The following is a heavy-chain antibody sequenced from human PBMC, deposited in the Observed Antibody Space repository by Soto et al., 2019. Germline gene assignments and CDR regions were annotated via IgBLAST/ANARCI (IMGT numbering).Heavy chain of an antibody. Sequence: QVQLVQSGAEVKKPGSSVKVACKASGGTVSYYTISWVRQAPGQGLEWMGRIIPILGIANYAQKFQGRGTITSDKSTRTVYMALICLRSEDTAVYYCASNYGGNSYWGQGTLVTVSS. V-gene: IGHV1-69*02. D-gene: IGHD4-17*01. CDR1: GGTVSYYT. CDR2: IIPILGIA. J-gene: IGHJ4*02. CDR3: ASNYGGNSY.